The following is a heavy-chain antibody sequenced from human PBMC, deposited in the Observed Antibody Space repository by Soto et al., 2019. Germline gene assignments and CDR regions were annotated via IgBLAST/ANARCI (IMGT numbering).Heavy chain of an antibody. CDR1: GYTLTELS. V-gene: IGHV1-24*01. Sequence: ASVKVSCKVSGYTLTELSMHWVRQAPGKGLEWMGGFDPEDGETSYAQKFQGRVTMTKNTSISTAYMELSSLRSEDTAVYYCAREGLDDAFDIWGQGTMVTVSS. D-gene: IGHD1-1*01. J-gene: IGHJ3*02. CDR2: FDPEDGET. CDR3: AREGLDDAFDI.